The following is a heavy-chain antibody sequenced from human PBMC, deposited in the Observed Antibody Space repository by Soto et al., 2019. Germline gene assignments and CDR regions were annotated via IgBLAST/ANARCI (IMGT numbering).Heavy chain of an antibody. Sequence: PSETLSLTCSISGGSFSNDDYYWSWIRQPPGKGLEWTGYIYYSGNSNYNPSLKSRVTLSVDTSKKQFSLRLKSVTAADTAVYYCVRAGYAYFDYWGQGIRVTVSS. J-gene: IGHJ4*02. D-gene: IGHD5-18*01. V-gene: IGHV4-30-4*01. CDR3: VRAGYAYFDY. CDR2: IYYSGNS. CDR1: GGSFSNDDYY.